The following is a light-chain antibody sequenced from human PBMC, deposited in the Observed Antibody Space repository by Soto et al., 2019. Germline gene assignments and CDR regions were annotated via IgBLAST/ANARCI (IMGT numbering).Light chain of an antibody. Sequence: EIMLTQSPVTLSLSPGERATLSCRPSQGVTRCFAYYQHERGQAPRPLISDASSMATGIPTSFSGTGSGTDFILTINSLQLEDFAVYCCQQRSNWLTFGGGTKVDIK. J-gene: IGKJ4*01. CDR2: DAS. CDR1: QGVTRC. CDR3: QQRSNWLT. V-gene: IGKV3D-11*01.